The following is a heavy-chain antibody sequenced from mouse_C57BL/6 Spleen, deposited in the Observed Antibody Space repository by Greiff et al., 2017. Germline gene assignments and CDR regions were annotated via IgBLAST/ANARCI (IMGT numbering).Heavy chain of an antibody. J-gene: IGHJ2*01. CDR2: IDPSDSDT. CDR3: ARGGYYGYDGDY. Sequence: QVHVKQPGAELVRPGSSVKLSCKASGYTFTSYWMHWVKQRPIQGLEWIGNIDPSDSDTHYNQKFKDKATLTVDKSSSTAYMQLSSLTSEDAAVYYCARGGYYGYDGDYWGQGTTLTVSS. D-gene: IGHD2-2*01. CDR1: GYTFTSYW. V-gene: IGHV1-52*01.